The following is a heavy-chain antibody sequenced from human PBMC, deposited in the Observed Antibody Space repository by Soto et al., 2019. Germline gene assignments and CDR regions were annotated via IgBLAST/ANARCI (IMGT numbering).Heavy chain of an antibody. J-gene: IGHJ6*02. CDR2: IYTSGST. Sequence: PSETLSLTCTVSGGSISSYYWSWIRQPAGKGLEWIGRIYTSGSTNYNPSLKSRVTMPVDTSKNQFSLKLSSVTAADTAVYYCARAAYYYDSSGYYPYYYYGMDVWGQGTTVTVSS. CDR1: GGSISSYY. V-gene: IGHV4-4*07. D-gene: IGHD3-22*01. CDR3: ARAAYYYDSSGYYPYYYYGMDV.